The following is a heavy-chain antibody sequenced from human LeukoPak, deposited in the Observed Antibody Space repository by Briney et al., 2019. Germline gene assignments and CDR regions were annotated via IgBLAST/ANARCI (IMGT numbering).Heavy chain of an antibody. V-gene: IGHV4-4*07. J-gene: IGHJ6*03. Sequence: PSETLSLTCTVSGGSISSYYWSWIRQAAGKGLEWIGRIYTSGSTNYNPSLKSRVTMSVDTSKNQFSLKLSSVTAADTAVYYCAREGRFLEWFEADYYYYYMDVWGKGTTVTVSS. CDR1: GGSISSYY. D-gene: IGHD3-3*01. CDR2: IYTSGST. CDR3: AREGRFLEWFEADYYYYYMDV.